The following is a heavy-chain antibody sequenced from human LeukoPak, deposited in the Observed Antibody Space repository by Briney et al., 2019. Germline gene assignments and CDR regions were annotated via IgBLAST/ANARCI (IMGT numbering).Heavy chain of an antibody. CDR1: GFIFSEYY. D-gene: IGHD6-19*01. Sequence: GGSLRLSCATSGFIFSEYYISWIRQAPGKGLEWVADISSSADIVSYADSVKGRFSISRDNGGDSLDLQMNSLRVEETAVYYCARETVAGTFDFWSQGTLVTVSS. CDR3: ARETVAGTFDF. V-gene: IGHV3-11*01. J-gene: IGHJ4*02. CDR2: ISSSADIV.